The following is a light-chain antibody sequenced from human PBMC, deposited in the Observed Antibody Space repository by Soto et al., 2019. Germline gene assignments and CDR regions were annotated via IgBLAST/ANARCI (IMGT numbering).Light chain of an antibody. CDR2: GAF. J-gene: IGKJ1*01. CDR3: LQDINYPWT. CDR1: QGIGNA. V-gene: IGKV1-6*01. Sequence: AIQMTQSPSSLSASVGDRVTISCRASQGIGNALGWYQQKPGKRPKVLIYGAFNLQSGVPTRFSGSGSGTDFTLAISSLQPEDSATYYCLQDINYPWTFGQGTKVEIK.